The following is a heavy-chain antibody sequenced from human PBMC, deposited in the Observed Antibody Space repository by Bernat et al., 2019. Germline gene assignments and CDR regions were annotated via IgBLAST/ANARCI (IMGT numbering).Heavy chain of an antibody. V-gene: IGHV3-33*01. CDR2: IWYDGSNK. D-gene: IGHD6-13*01. CDR3: ARDSDSVGAAAGFDI. J-gene: IGHJ3*02. CDR1: GFTFSSYG. Sequence: QVQLVESGGGEVQPWTSLRLSCAASGFTFSSYGMHWVRQAPGKGLEWVAVIWYDGSNKYYAESVKGRFTISRDKSKNTLYLQMNSLRAEDTAVYYCARDSDSVGAAAGFDIWGQGTMVTVSS.